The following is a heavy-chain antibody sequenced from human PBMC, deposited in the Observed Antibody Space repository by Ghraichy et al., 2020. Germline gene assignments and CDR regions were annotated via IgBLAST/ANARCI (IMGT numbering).Heavy chain of an antibody. CDR2: ISYDGSNK. CDR1: GFTFSSYA. D-gene: IGHD2-2*01. V-gene: IGHV3-30-3*01. CDR3: ARENQYCSSTSCYSRFDY. J-gene: IGHJ4*02. Sequence: GGSLRLSCAASGFTFSSYAMHWVRQAPGKGLEWVAVISYDGSNKYYADSVKGRFTISRDNSKNTLYLQMNSLRAEDTAVYYCARENQYCSSTSCYSRFDYWGQGTLVTVSS.